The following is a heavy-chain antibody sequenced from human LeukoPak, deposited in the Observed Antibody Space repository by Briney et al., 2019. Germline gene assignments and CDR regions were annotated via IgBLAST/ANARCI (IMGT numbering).Heavy chain of an antibody. CDR2: IRSKANSYAT. V-gene: IGHV3-73*01. CDR3: TVWFGELWFDY. CDR1: GFTFSGSA. Sequence: PGGSLRLTCAVSGFTFSGSAIHWVRQASGKGLEWVGRIRSKANSYATAYAASVKGRFTISRDDSKNTAYLQMNSLKTEDTAVYYCTVWFGELWFDYWGQGTLVTVSS. J-gene: IGHJ4*02. D-gene: IGHD3-10*01.